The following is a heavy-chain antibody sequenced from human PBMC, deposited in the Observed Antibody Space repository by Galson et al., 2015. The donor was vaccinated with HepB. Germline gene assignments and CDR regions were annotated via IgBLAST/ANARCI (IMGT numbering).Heavy chain of an antibody. V-gene: IGHV1-3*01. Sequence: SVKVSCKASGYTFTSYAMHWVRQAPGQRLEWMGWINAGNGNTKYSQKFQGRVTITRDTSASTAYMELSSLRSEDTAVYYCARGREGKIVATDYWGQGTLVTVSS. CDR1: GYTFTSYA. D-gene: IGHD5-12*01. CDR2: INAGNGNT. CDR3: ARGREGKIVATDY. J-gene: IGHJ4*02.